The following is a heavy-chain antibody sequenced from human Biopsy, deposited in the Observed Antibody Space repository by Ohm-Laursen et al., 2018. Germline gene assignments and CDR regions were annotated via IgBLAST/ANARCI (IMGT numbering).Heavy chain of an antibody. Sequence: TLSLTCTVSGGSISSNNYYWGWLRQPPGKGLVWFGSIFYRGNTNYKPSLKSLVNIYADKSKNQFPLKLNPVTAADTAVYYCARDYDTSGYYYVSWGQGTLVTVSS. V-gene: IGHV4-39*01. CDR2: IFYRGNT. CDR3: ARDYDTSGYYYVS. J-gene: IGHJ5*02. CDR1: GGSISSNNYY. D-gene: IGHD3-22*01.